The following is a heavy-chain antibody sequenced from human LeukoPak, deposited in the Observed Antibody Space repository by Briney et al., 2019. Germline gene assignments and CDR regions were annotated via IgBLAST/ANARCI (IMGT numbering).Heavy chain of an antibody. CDR2: IYYSGST. CDR1: GGSISSSSYY. CDR3: ARAGSGYYYYMDV. Sequence: SETLSLTCTVSGGSISSSSYYWGWIRQPPGKGLEWIGSIYYSGSTYYNPSLKSRVTISVDTSKNQFSLKLSSVTAADTAVYYCARAGSGYYYYMDVWGKGTTVTISS. D-gene: IGHD3-10*01. J-gene: IGHJ6*03. V-gene: IGHV4-39*07.